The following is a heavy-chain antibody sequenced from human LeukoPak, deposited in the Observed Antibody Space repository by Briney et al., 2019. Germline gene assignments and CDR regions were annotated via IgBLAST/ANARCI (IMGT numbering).Heavy chain of an antibody. Sequence: SVKVSCKASGGTFSSYAISWVRQAPGQGLEWMGRIIPIFGTANYAQKFHGRVTNTTDESTSTAYRELSSHTAEDTAANYCRRADSSISYFDYWGQGTLVTVSS. CDR1: GGTFSSYA. CDR3: RRADSSISYFDY. CDR2: IIPIFGTA. J-gene: IGHJ4*02. D-gene: IGHD6-19*01. V-gene: IGHV1-69*05.